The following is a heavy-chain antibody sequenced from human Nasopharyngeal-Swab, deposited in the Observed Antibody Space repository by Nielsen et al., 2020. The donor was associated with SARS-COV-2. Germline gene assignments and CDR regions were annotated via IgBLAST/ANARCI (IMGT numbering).Heavy chain of an antibody. CDR2: MSYSGSP. CDR1: VGSISSSDYY. D-gene: IGHD2-2*01. CDR3: ARYCSSTSCHNWFDP. J-gene: IGHJ5*02. V-gene: IGHV4-30-4*01. Sequence: SETLSLTCTVSVGSISSSDYYWSWIRQPPGKGLEWIAYMSYSGSPYYNPSLKSRVTISVDTSKNQFSLKLRSVTAADTAVYYCARYCSSTSCHNWFDPWGQGTLVTVSS.